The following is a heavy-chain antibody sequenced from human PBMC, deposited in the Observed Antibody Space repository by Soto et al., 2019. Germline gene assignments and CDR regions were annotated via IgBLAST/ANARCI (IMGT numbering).Heavy chain of an antibody. CDR1: GFTVSSYA. CDR3: ARAQSGGGFDYFDY. V-gene: IGHV3-30*01. J-gene: IGHJ4*02. D-gene: IGHD5-12*01. Sequence: PXGSLTLACAASGFTVSSYAKHWVRQAPGKGLEWVAVTSYDGSNKYYADSVKGRFTISRDNSKNTLYLQMNSLRAEDTAVYYCARAQSGGGFDYFDYWGQGTLVTVSS. CDR2: TSYDGSNK.